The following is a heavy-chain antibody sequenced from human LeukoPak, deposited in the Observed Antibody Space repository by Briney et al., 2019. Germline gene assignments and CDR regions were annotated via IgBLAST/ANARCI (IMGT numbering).Heavy chain of an antibody. D-gene: IGHD6-19*01. V-gene: IGHV4-39*07. CDR2: IYYTGST. Sequence: PSETLPLTCTVSGGSISSSSYYWGWIRQPPGKGLDWIGGIYYTGSTYYNPSLKSRVTISIDTSKNQFSLHLTSVTAADTAVYYCARDSSSGSFWFDPWGQGTLVTVSS. CDR1: GGSISSSSYY. J-gene: IGHJ5*02. CDR3: ARDSSSGSFWFDP.